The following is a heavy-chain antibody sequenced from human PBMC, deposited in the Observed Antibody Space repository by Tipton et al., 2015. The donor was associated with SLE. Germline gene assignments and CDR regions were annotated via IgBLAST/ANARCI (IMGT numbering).Heavy chain of an antibody. CDR3: ARGMVTWRGAILGVDV. Sequence: TLSLTCIVSGGSIRSDDYYWTWIRQYPGKGLEWIGFIFFTGSTDYNPSLQSRVTISVDTSENQFSLRLTSVTAADTAVYYCARGMVTWRGAILGVDVWGQGTTVNVSS. CDR2: IFFTGST. V-gene: IGHV4-30-4*01. CDR1: GGSIRSDDYY. D-gene: IGHD2-21*02. J-gene: IGHJ6*02.